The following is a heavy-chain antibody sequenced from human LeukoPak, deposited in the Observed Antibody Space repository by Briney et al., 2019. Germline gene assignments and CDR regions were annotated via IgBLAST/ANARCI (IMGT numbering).Heavy chain of an antibody. J-gene: IGHJ4*02. CDR1: GGSISSGGHS. D-gene: IGHD3-22*01. CDR2: IYHSGST. CDR3: ARDDYDSSGYYHFDY. V-gene: IGHV4-30-2*01. Sequence: SQTLSLTCAVSGGSISSGGHSWSWIRQPPGKGLEWIGYIYHSGSTYYNPSLKSRVTISVDRSKNQFSLKLSSVTAADTAVYYCARDDYDSSGYYHFDYWGQGTLVTVSS.